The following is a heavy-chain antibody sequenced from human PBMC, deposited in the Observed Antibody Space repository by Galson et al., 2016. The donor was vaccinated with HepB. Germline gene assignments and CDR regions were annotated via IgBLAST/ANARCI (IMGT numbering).Heavy chain of an antibody. CDR2: IGSSRSYT. D-gene: IGHD6-13*01. J-gene: IGHJ3*02. CDR3: ARDGSSRSSPNGFDI. CDR1: GFTFSDYY. Sequence: SLRLSCAASGFTFSDYYMSWIRQAPGKGLEWVSSIGSSRSYTKYADPVKGRSTISRDNAKNSLYLQMNSLRAEDTAVYYCARDGSSRSSPNGFDIWGQGTMVTVSS. V-gene: IGHV3-11*05.